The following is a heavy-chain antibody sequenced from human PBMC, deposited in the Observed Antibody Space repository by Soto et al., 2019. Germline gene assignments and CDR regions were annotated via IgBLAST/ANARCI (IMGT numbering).Heavy chain of an antibody. CDR2: IYYSGST. Sequence: PSETLSLTCTVSGDSIRSGNHYWSWIRQPPGKGLGWIGYIYYSGSTYSNPSLKSRVTISRDTSKNQFSLKLTSVTAADTALYYCGKVLVGATGHTDSDSWGPGTLVTVS. D-gene: IGHD2-15*01. V-gene: IGHV4-30-4*01. CDR3: GKVLVGATGHTDSDS. J-gene: IGHJ4*02. CDR1: GDSIRSGNHY.